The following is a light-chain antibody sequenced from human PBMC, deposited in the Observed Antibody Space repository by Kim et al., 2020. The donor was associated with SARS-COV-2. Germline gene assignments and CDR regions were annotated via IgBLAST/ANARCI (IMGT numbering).Light chain of an antibody. Sequence: QLVLTQSPSASASLGASVKLTCTLISGHSNYAIAWHQQQPEKGPRYLLTIYRDGSHSRGDGIPDRFSGSISGAERYLTISSLQSEDEADYFCQTWGPGTRVFGGGTPADRP. CDR3: QTWGPGTRV. V-gene: IGLV4-69*01. J-gene: IGLJ2*01. CDR1: SGHSNYA. CDR2: IYRDGSH.